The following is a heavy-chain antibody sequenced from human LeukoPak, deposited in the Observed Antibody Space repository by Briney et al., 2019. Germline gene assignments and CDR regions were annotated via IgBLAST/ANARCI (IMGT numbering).Heavy chain of an antibody. CDR3: ARTTAAPLSMVRGPFRPYYYYYYMDV. Sequence: PSETLSLTCTVSGYSISSGYLWGWIRQPPGKGLEWIGSIDGSGSSYYNPSLKSRVTISVDTSRNQFSLKMTSVTAADTAVYYCARTTAAPLSMVRGPFRPYYYYYYMDVWGKGTAVTVSS. CDR2: IDGSGSS. J-gene: IGHJ6*03. D-gene: IGHD3-10*01. CDR1: GYSISSGYL. V-gene: IGHV4-38-2*02.